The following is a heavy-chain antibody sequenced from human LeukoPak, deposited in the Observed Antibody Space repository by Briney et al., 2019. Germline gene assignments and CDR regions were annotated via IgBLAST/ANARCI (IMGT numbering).Heavy chain of an antibody. Sequence: SETLSLTCTVSGGSISSSSYYWGWIRQPPGKGLEWIGSIYYSGSTYYNPSLKSRVTISVDTSKNQFSLKLSSVTAADTAVYYCATSTIFGVVPDYWGQGTLVTVSS. V-gene: IGHV4-39*01. CDR2: IYYSGST. J-gene: IGHJ4*02. CDR3: ATSTIFGVVPDY. D-gene: IGHD3-3*01. CDR1: GGSISSSSYY.